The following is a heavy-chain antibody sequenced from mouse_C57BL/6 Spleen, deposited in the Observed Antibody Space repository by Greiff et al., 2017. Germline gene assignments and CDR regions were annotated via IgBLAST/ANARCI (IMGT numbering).Heavy chain of an antibody. J-gene: IGHJ3*01. CDR1: GYTFTSYW. V-gene: IGHV1-52*01. D-gene: IGHD1-1*01. CDR2: IDPSDSET. Sequence: VQLQQPGAELVRPGSSVKLSCKASGYTFTSYWMHWVKQRPIQGLEWIGNIDPSDSETHYNQKFKDKATLTVDKSSSTAYMQLSSLTSEDSAVYYCARSYYGSSYGAWFAYWGQGTLVTVSA. CDR3: ARSYYGSSYGAWFAY.